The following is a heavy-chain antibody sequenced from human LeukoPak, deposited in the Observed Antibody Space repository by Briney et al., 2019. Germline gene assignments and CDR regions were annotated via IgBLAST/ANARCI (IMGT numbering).Heavy chain of an antibody. J-gene: IGHJ4*02. CDR1: GFTFSKYW. CDR3: AREDQIDYGGNSGRY. CDR2: ISSSSRTI. Sequence: GGSLRLSCAASGFTFSKYWMSWVRQAPGQGLEWVSYISSSSRTIYYADSVKGRFTISRVNAKNSLYLQMNSLRADDTAVYYCAREDQIDYGGNSGRYWGQGTLVTVSS. V-gene: IGHV3-48*01. D-gene: IGHD4-23*01.